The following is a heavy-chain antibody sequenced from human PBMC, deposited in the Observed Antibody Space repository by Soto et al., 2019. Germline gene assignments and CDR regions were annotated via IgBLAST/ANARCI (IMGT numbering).Heavy chain of an antibody. J-gene: IGHJ5*02. CDR3: ARDASGGYNWFDP. CDR1: GGSITSYH. V-gene: IGHV4-59*01. Sequence: TSETLSLTCSVSGGSITSYHWSWIRQPPGKGLEWIGNIYYSGSTNYNPSLKSRVTMSVDTSKNQFSLRLRSLTAADTAVYYCARDASGGYNWFDPWGQGTLVTVPS. D-gene: IGHD1-26*01. CDR2: IYYSGST.